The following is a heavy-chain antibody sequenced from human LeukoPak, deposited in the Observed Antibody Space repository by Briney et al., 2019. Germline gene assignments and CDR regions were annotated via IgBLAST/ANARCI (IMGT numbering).Heavy chain of an antibody. CDR1: GFTFNSYG. D-gene: IGHD3-10*01. CDR2: IWYDGSNK. J-gene: IGHJ3*02. CDR3: AREMTLRTERIELLWFGESTPELLFDI. Sequence: PGGSLRLSCAASGFTFNSYGMHWVRQAPGKGLEWVALIWYDGSNKYYADSVKGRFTISRDNSKNTLYLQMNSLRADDTAVYYCAREMTLRTERIELLWFGESTPELLFDIWGQGTMVTVSS. V-gene: IGHV3-33*01.